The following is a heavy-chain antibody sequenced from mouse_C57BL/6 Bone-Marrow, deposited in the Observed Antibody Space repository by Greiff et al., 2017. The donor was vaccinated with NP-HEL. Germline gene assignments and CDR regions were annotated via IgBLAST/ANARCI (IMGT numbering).Heavy chain of an antibody. CDR2: ISSGGSYT. CDR1: GFTFSSYG. V-gene: IGHV5-6*01. D-gene: IGHD2-4*01. J-gene: IGHJ2*01. Sequence: EVQRVESGGDLVKPGGSLKLSCAASGFTFSSYGMSWVRQTPDKRLEWVATISSGGSYTYYPDSVKGRFTISRDNAKNTLYLQMSSLKSEDTAMYYCARQITTTSLFDYWGQGTTLTVSS. CDR3: ARQITTTSLFDY.